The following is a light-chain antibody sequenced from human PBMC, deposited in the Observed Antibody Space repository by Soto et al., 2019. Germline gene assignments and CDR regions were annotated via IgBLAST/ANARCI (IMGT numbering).Light chain of an antibody. V-gene: IGKV3-15*01. CDR1: QSLNRN. CDR2: GAS. J-gene: IGKJ1*01. Sequence: ETVLRQSPATLSVSPGETANLSCTTSQSLNRNLAWYQQKLGQAPRVLIYGASTRAAGIQARFSGSGSGTDFTLIISRLEPEDFAVYYCKQYGNSFVGFGQGTKVDIK. CDR3: KQYGNSFVG.